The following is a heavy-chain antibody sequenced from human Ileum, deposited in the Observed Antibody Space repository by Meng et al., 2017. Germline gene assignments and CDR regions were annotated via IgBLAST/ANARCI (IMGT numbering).Heavy chain of an antibody. D-gene: IGHD6-19*01. V-gene: IGHV1-2*06. Sequence: VPLVHPGAEGEKPGASGKVSCKTSGYIFTGNNIHWVRQAPGQGLEWMGRIYPHNGATNYAQTFQGRVTMTGDTSIATAYMELNRLTSDDTAVYYCARGVAENWGQGTLVTVSS. CDR1: GYIFTGNN. J-gene: IGHJ4*02. CDR3: ARGVAEN. CDR2: IYPHNGAT.